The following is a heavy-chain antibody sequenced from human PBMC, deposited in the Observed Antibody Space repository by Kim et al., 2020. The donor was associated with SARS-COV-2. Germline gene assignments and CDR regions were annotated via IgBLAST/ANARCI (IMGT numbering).Heavy chain of an antibody. CDR1: GFTSSNYW. J-gene: IGHJ4*02. V-gene: IGHV3-7*03. CDR3: VRDIGGMRPPDK. CDR2: IKEDGSER. Sequence: GGSLRLSCVASGFTSSNYWMNWVRQAPGKGLEWVANIKEDGSERYYGDSVKGRFIISRDNDKNSVYLQMNSLRAEDTAIYFCVRDIGGMRPPDKWGQGTLVTVSS. D-gene: IGHD3-3*01.